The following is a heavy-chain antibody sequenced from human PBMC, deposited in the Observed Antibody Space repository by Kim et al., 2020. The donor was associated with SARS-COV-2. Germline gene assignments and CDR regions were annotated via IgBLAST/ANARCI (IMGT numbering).Heavy chain of an antibody. CDR2: INHSGST. V-gene: IGHV4-34*01. D-gene: IGHD6-13*01. Sequence: SETLSLTCAVYGGSFSGYYWSWIRQPPGKGLEWIGEINHSGSTNYNPSLKSRVTISVDTSKNQFSLKLSSVTAADTAVYYCARSDLRRIAAARSGRLDYWGQGTLVTVSS. CDR1: GGSFSGYY. J-gene: IGHJ4*02. CDR3: ARSDLRRIAAARSGRLDY.